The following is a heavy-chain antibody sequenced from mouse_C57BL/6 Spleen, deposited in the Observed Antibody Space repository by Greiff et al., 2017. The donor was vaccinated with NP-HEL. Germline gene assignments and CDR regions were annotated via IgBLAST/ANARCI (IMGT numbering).Heavy chain of an antibody. CDR1: GYSITSGYY. CDR2: ISYDGSN. V-gene: IGHV3-6*01. J-gene: IGHJ1*03. CDR3: ARGAYDYWYFDV. D-gene: IGHD2-3*01. Sequence: EVQLQQSGPGLVKPSQSLSLTCSVTGYSITSGYYWNWIRQFPGNKLEWMGYISYDGSNNYNPSLKNRISITRDTSKNQFFLKLNSVTTEDTATYYCARGAYDYWYFDVWGTGTTVTVSS.